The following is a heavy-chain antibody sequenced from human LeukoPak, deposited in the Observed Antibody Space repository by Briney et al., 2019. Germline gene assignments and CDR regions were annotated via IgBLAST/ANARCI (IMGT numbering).Heavy chain of an antibody. V-gene: IGHV4-59*01. J-gene: IGHJ6*03. CDR3: ARFKEWKLPPFFTNYYYYMDV. D-gene: IGHD3-3*01. Sequence: SETLSLTCTVSGGSISGYYYSWIRQPPGQGLEWIGYIYSSGSTDYNPPLKSRVTISVDTPKNQFSLRLTSVTAADTAVYYCARFKEWKLPPFFTNYYYYMDVWGKGTTVTVSS. CDR1: GGSISGYY. CDR2: IYSSGST.